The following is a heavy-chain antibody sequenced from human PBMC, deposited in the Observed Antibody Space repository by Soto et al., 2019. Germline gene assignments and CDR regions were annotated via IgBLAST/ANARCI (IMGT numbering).Heavy chain of an antibody. CDR3: AMRRVVAAIRFDY. CDR2: IIPIFGTA. D-gene: IGHD2-21*02. Sequence: GASVKVSCKASGGTFSSYAISWVRQAPGQGLERMGGIIPIFGTANYAQKFQGRVTITADESTSTAYMELSSLRSEDTAVYYCAMRRVVAAIRFDYWGQGTLITVYS. CDR1: GGTFSSYA. V-gene: IGHV1-69*13. J-gene: IGHJ4*02.